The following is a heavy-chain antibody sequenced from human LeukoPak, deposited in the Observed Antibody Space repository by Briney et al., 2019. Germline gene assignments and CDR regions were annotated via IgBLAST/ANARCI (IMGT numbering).Heavy chain of an antibody. V-gene: IGHV1-2*02. D-gene: IGHD3-16*01. Sequence: ASVKVSCKASGYTFTGYYMHWVRQAPGQGLEWMGWINPNSGGTDYAQKFQGRVTMTRNTSISTAYMELSSLRSDDTAVYYCAREGGSIDWFDPWGQGTLVIVSS. CDR1: GYTFTGYY. J-gene: IGHJ5*02. CDR3: AREGGSIDWFDP. CDR2: INPNSGGT.